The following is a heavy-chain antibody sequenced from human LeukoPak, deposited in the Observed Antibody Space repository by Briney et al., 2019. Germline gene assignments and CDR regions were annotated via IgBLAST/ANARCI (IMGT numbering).Heavy chain of an antibody. V-gene: IGHV1-69*01. D-gene: IGHD5-18*01. CDR2: IIPIFGTA. CDR3: ARDGAMANAFDI. Sequence: SVKVSCKASGGTFSSYAISWVRQAPGQGPEWMGGIIPIFGTANYAQKFQGRVTITADESTSTAYMELSSLRSEDTAVYYCARDGAMANAFDIWGQGTMVTVSS. CDR1: GGTFSSYA. J-gene: IGHJ3*02.